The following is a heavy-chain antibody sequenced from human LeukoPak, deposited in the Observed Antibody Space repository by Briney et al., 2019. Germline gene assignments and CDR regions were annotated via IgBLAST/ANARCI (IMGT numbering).Heavy chain of an antibody. D-gene: IGHD4-17*01. CDR3: ARSAIRPVAFDI. J-gene: IGHJ3*02. V-gene: IGHV3-30*04. CDR1: GFTFSSYA. CDR2: ISYDGSNK. Sequence: PGGSLRLSCAASGFTFSSYAMHWVRQAPGKGLEWVAVISYDGSNKYYADSVKGRFTISRDNSKNTLYLQMNSLRAEDTAVYYCARSAIRPVAFDIWGQGTMVTVSS.